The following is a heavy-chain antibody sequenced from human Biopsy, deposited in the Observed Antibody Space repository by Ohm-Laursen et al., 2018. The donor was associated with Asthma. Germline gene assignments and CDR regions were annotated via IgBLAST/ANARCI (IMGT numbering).Heavy chain of an antibody. CDR2: IYHSGST. CDR3: ARVKDGYNFDY. J-gene: IGHJ4*02. Sequence: SETLSLTWAVSGGSISSSNWWSWVRQPPGKGLEWIGEIYHSGSTNYNPSLKSRVTISVDRSKNQFSLKLSSVTAADTAVYYCARVKDGYNFDYWGQGTLVTVSS. V-gene: IGHV4-4*02. CDR1: GGSISSSNW. D-gene: IGHD5-24*01.